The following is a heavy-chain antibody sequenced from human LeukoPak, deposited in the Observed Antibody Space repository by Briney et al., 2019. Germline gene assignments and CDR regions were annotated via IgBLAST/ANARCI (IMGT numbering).Heavy chain of an antibody. J-gene: IGHJ4*02. D-gene: IGHD2-15*01. CDR1: GYTFIGHY. CDR2: INPNSGDT. Sequence: ASVKVSCKASGYTFIGHYMHWVRQAPGQGLEWMGWINPNSGDTNYAQKFQGRVTMTTDTPISTAYMELSRLKSDDTAVYFCARAGFFPVVGYCSGGTCYLSDHWGQGTLVTVSS. CDR3: ARAGFFPVVGYCSGGTCYLSDH. V-gene: IGHV1-2*02.